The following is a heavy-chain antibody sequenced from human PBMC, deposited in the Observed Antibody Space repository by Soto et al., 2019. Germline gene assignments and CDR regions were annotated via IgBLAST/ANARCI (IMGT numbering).Heavy chain of an antibody. CDR2: IRSKANSYAT. CDR1: GFTFSGSA. J-gene: IGHJ4*02. D-gene: IGHD6-19*01. Sequence: PGGSLRLSCAASGFTFSGSAMHWVRQASGKGLEWVGRIRSKANSYATAYAASVKGRFTISRDDSKNTAYLQMNSLKTEDPAVYYCTRSDRVAGPFDYWGQGTLVTVSS. CDR3: TRSDRVAGPFDY. V-gene: IGHV3-73*01.